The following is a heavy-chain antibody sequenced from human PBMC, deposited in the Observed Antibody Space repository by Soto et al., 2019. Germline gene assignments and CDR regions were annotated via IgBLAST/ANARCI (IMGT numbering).Heavy chain of an antibody. V-gene: IGHV1-58*01. CDR2: IVVGSDNT. CDR3: AANDYGHYYYYYGMDV. CDR1: GFTFTSSA. J-gene: IGHJ6*02. D-gene: IGHD4-17*01. Sequence: SVKVSCKASGFTFTSSAVQWVRQAREQRLEWIGWIVVGSDNTNYAQKFQERVTITRDMSTSTAYMELSSLRSEDTAVYYCAANDYGHYYYYYGMDVWGQGTTVTVSS.